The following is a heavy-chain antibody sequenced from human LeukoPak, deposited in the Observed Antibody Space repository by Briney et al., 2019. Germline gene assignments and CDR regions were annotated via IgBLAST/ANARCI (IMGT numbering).Heavy chain of an antibody. V-gene: IGHV4-59*08. J-gene: IGHJ4*02. D-gene: IGHD3-9*01. Sequence: SETLSLTCTVSGGSISSYYWSWIRQPPGKGLEWIGYIYYSGSTNYNPSLKSRVTISVDTSKNQFSLKLSSVTAADTAVYYCARHQILGLFYFDYWGQGTLVAASS. CDR3: ARHQILGLFYFDY. CDR1: GGSISSYY. CDR2: IYYSGST.